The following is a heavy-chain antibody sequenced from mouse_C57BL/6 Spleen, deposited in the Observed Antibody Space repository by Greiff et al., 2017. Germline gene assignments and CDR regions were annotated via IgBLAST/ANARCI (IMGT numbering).Heavy chain of an antibody. CDR2: IFPGSGST. Sequence: VQLKQSGPELVKPGASVKISCKASGYTFTDYYINWVKQRPGQGLEWIGWIFPGSGSTYYNEKFKGKATLTVDKSSSTAYMLLSSLTSEDSAVYFCARRGNYDVYYFDYWGQGTTLTVSS. J-gene: IGHJ2*01. CDR1: GYTFTDYY. V-gene: IGHV1-75*01. CDR3: ARRGNYDVYYFDY. D-gene: IGHD2-4*01.